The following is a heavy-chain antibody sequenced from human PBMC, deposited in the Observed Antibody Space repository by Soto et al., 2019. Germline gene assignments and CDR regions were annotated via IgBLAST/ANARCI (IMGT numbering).Heavy chain of an antibody. CDR3: GRMRLMSRHDSITENLIDY. Sequence: SGPTLVNPTQTLTLTCTFSGFSLSTIGLSVSWIRQPPGKALEWLALIDWNDDKYYNTSLETRLTISMDTSKNQVVLIVTDVDPVDTATYYCGRMRLMSRHDSITENLIDYWGQGTLVPVSS. D-gene: IGHD3-3*01. J-gene: IGHJ4*01. V-gene: IGHV2-70*01. CDR2: IDWNDDK. CDR1: GFSLSTIGLS.